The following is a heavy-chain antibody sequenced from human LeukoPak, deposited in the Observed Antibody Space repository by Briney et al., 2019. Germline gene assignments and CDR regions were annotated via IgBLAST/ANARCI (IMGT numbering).Heavy chain of an antibody. Sequence: SETLSLTCTVSGGSISSGTYFWNWIRQPAGKGLEWIGRIYTSGTTDYNPSLKSRVTMSVDTSKNQFSLKLSSVTAADTAVYYCAKGQPNWGSGAYEIWGQGTTVTVSS. D-gene: IGHD7-27*01. V-gene: IGHV4-61*02. CDR2: IYTSGTT. CDR3: AKGQPNWGSGAYEI. J-gene: IGHJ3*02. CDR1: GGSISSGTYF.